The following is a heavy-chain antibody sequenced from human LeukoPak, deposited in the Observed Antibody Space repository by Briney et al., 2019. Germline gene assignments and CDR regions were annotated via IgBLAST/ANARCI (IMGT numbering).Heavy chain of an antibody. CDR3: AKTERRLADCSGDCYRRSDY. CDR1: GFTFSSYA. CDR2: ISGSGGIP. Sequence: GGSLRLSCAASGFTFSSYAMTWARQAPGKGLEWVSAISGSGGIPYHADSVKGRFTISRDNSKNTLYLQMNSLRAEDTAIYYCAKTERRLADCSGDCYRRSDYWGRGTLVTVSS. D-gene: IGHD2-21*02. J-gene: IGHJ4*02. V-gene: IGHV3-23*01.